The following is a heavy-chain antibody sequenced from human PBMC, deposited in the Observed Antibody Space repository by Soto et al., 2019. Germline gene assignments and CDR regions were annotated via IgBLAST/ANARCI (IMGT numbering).Heavy chain of an antibody. Sequence: GASLKISCKGSGYSFTSHWIGWVRQMPGKGLEWMGIIYPGDSDTRYSPSFQGQVTISADKSISTAYLQWSSLKASDTAMYYCASSRWNYAKYFDYWGQGTLVTVSS. D-gene: IGHD1-7*01. CDR3: ASSRWNYAKYFDY. J-gene: IGHJ4*02. CDR1: GYSFTSHW. CDR2: IYPGDSDT. V-gene: IGHV5-51*01.